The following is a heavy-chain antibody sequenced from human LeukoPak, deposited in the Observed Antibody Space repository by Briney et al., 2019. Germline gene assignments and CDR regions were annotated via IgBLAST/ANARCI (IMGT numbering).Heavy chain of an antibody. CDR3: ARGHPWQHLPESAFDY. CDR2: VYYSGST. CDR1: GGSISSYY. J-gene: IGHJ4*02. Sequence: SEALSLTCTVSGGSISSYYWSWIRQPPGKGLEWIGYVYYSGSTNYKSSLKSRVSISVDTSKNQFSLKLSSVTAADTAVYYCARGHPWQHLPESAFDYWGQGTLITVSS. V-gene: IGHV4-59*01.